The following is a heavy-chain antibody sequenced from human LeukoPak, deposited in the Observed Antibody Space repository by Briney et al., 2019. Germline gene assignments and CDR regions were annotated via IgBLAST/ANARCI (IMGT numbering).Heavy chain of an antibody. Sequence: SVKVSCKASGGTFSSYAISWVRQAPGQGLEWMGGIIPIFGTANYAQKFQGRVTITADESTSTAYMELSSLRSEDTAVYYCARGRTHYDSSGYIRGISWFDPWGQGTLVTVSS. D-gene: IGHD3-22*01. J-gene: IGHJ5*02. CDR1: GGTFSSYA. V-gene: IGHV1-69*13. CDR2: IIPIFGTA. CDR3: ARGRTHYDSSGYIRGISWFDP.